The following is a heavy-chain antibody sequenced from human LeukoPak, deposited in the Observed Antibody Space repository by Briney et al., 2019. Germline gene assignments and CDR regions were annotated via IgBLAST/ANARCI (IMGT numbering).Heavy chain of an antibody. J-gene: IGHJ6*02. V-gene: IGHV3-30-3*01. CDR3: ARDDAVRGYYYYYGMDV. D-gene: IGHD3-10*01. CDR1: GFTFSSYA. CDR2: ISYDGSNK. Sequence: GGSLRLSCAASGFTFSSYAMHWVRQAPGKGLEWVAVISYDGSNKYYADSVKGRFTISRDNSKNTLYLQMNSLRAEDTAVYYCARDDAVRGYYYYYGMDVWGQGTTVTVSS.